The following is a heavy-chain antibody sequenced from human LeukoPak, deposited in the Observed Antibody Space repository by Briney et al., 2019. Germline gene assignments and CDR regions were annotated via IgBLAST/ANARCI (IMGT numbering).Heavy chain of an antibody. Sequence: ASVKVSCKASGYTFNEYYLHWIRQAPGQGLEWMGWLNPNNGGTSDAQKFQGRISMTRDMSISTAYMELSSPRSDDTAVYYCARGPATGDFDYWGQGTLVAVSS. CDR2: LNPNNGGT. V-gene: IGHV1-2*02. D-gene: IGHD7-27*01. CDR1: GYTFNEYY. J-gene: IGHJ4*02. CDR3: ARGPATGDFDY.